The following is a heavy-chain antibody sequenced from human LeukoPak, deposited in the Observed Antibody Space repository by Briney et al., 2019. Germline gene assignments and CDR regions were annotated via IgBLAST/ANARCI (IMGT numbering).Heavy chain of an antibody. Sequence: AGGSLRLSCAASGFTFSSYSMNWVRQAPGKGLEWVSSISSSSSYIYYADSVKGRFTISRDNAKNSLYLQMNSLRAEDTAVYYCARDRVGLRRVNDYWGQGTLVTVSS. D-gene: IGHD4-17*01. CDR2: ISSSSSYI. J-gene: IGHJ4*02. V-gene: IGHV3-21*01. CDR1: GFTFSSYS. CDR3: ARDRVGLRRVNDY.